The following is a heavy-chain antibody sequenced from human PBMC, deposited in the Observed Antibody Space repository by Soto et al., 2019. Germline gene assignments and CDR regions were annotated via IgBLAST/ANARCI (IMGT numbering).Heavy chain of an antibody. D-gene: IGHD3-10*01. CDR3: ARDNYYGSGSYYYGMDV. CDR1: GFTVSSNY. V-gene: IGHV3-66*01. J-gene: IGHJ6*02. Sequence: GGSLRLSCAASGFTVSSNYMSWVRQAPGKGLEWVSVIYSGGSTYYADSVKGRFTISRDNSKNTLYLQMNSLRAEDTAVYYCARDNYYGSGSYYYGMDVWGQGTTVTVSS. CDR2: IYSGGST.